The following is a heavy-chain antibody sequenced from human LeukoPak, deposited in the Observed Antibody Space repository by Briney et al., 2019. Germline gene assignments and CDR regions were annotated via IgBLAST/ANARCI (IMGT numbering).Heavy chain of an antibody. Sequence: ASVKVSCKASGYTFTGYYMHWVRQAPGQGLEWMGWINPNSGGTNYAQKFQGRVTMARDTSISTAYMELSRLRSDDTAVYYCASHSSGWYEYYFDYWGQGTLVTVSS. D-gene: IGHD6-19*01. V-gene: IGHV1-2*02. CDR2: INPNSGGT. J-gene: IGHJ4*02. CDR1: GYTFTGYY. CDR3: ASHSSGWYEYYFDY.